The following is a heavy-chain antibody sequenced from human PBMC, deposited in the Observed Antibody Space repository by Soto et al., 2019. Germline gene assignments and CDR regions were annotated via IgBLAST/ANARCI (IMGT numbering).Heavy chain of an antibody. CDR3: ASLSGSYNLNDY. D-gene: IGHD1-26*01. CDR1: GGTFSSYA. V-gene: IGHV1-69*06. Sequence: GASVKVSCKASGGTFSSYAISWVRQAPGQGLEWMGGIIPIFGTANYAQKFQGRVTITAGKSTSTAYMELSSLRSEDTAVYYCASLSGSYNLNDYWGQGTLVTVSS. CDR2: IIPIFGTA. J-gene: IGHJ4*02.